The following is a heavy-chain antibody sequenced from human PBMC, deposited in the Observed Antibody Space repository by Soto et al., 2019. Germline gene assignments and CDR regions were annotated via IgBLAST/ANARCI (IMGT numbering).Heavy chain of an antibody. Sequence: SETLSLTCTVSGGSISSHYWSWIRQPPGKGLEWIGYIFYSGSTNYNPSLKSRVTMSIDTSKNQFSLKLSSVTAADTVVYYCARHGGYYDTTDYLDTFDIWGQGTVVT. J-gene: IGHJ3*02. D-gene: IGHD3-22*01. CDR1: GGSISSHY. CDR2: IFYSGST. V-gene: IGHV4-59*08. CDR3: ARHGGYYDTTDYLDTFDI.